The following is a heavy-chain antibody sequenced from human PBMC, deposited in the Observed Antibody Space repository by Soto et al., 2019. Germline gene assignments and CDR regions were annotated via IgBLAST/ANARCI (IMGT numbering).Heavy chain of an antibody. CDR2: ISYDGSNK. D-gene: IGHD2-15*01. J-gene: IGHJ4*02. CDR1: GFTFSSYG. Sequence: QVQLVESGGGVVQPGRSLRLSCAASGFTFSSYGMHWVRQAPGKGLAWVAVISYDGSNKYYADSVKGPVTISRDNSRNTLYLQMNSLRAEDTAVYYCAKGRIARVVVAPYDYWGQGTLVTVSS. CDR3: AKGRIARVVVAPYDY. V-gene: IGHV3-30*18.